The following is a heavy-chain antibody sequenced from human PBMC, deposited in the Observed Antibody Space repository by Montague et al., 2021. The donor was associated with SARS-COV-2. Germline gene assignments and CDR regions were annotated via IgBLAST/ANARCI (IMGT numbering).Heavy chain of an antibody. CDR3: TADFSDTAEQMAQTDL. D-gene: IGHD5-24*01. CDR1: GFTFSSAW. V-gene: IGHV3-15*01. J-gene: IGHJ5*02. CDR2: IKSKAVGGAI. Sequence: SLRLSCAASGFTFSSAWMTWVRQSPGKGLEWVGRIKSKAVGGAIQYATSVKGRFTISRDDSENTLYLQMDSLTTADAAVYYCTADFSDTAEQMAQTDLWGQGTLVTVSS.